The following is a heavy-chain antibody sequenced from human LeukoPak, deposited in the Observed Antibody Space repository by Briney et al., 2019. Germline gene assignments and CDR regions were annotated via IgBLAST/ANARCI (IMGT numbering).Heavy chain of an antibody. CDR2: IKQDGSEK. J-gene: IGHJ4*02. Sequence: GGSLRLSCAASGFPFSSYWMSWVRQAPGKGLEWVANIKQDGSEKHYVDSVKGRFTISRDNAKKSLFLHMNSLRVEDTAVYYCARGSEYTSSTNYYFDYWGQGTLVTVSS. D-gene: IGHD6-6*01. CDR3: ARGSEYTSSTNYYFDY. V-gene: IGHV3-7*01. CDR1: GFPFSSYW.